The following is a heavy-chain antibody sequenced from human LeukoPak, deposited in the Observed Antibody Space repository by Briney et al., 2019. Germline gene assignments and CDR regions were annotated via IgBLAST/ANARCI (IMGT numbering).Heavy chain of an antibody. V-gene: IGHV4-4*07. D-gene: IGHD4-17*01. J-gene: IGHJ5*02. CDR2: IYTSGST. CDR1: GNSFGDY. CDR3: TRDTGTTGEVKFAP. Sequence: TSETLSLTCTVSGNSFGDYWSWIRRPAGKGREWIGRIYTSGSTTYNTSLKSRVTMSVDTSKSQFSLNLMSVTAADTAVYYCTRDTGTTGEVKFAPWGQGTLVTVSS.